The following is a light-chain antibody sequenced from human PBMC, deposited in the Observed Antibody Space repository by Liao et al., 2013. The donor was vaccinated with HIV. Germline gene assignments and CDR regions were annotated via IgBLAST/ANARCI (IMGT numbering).Light chain of an antibody. CDR3: QAWDSRTAGV. CDR2: QDF. Sequence: SFELTQPPSVSVSPGQTASITCSGDKLGDKYASWYQQKPGQSPVLVIYQDFQRPSGIPERFSGSNSGNTATLTISGTQAMDEADYYCQAWDSRTAGVFGTGTKVTVL. J-gene: IGLJ1*01. V-gene: IGLV3-1*01. CDR1: KLGDKY.